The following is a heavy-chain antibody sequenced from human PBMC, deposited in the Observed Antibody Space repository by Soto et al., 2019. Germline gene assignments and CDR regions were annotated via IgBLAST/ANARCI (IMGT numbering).Heavy chain of an antibody. V-gene: IGHV1-3*01. CDR1: GYTFTSYA. J-gene: IGHJ4*02. CDR3: ARNLMDYDILTVYYMAYYFDY. CDR2: INAGNGKT. D-gene: IGHD3-9*01. Sequence: QVQLVQSGAEVKKPGASVKVSCKASGYTFTSYAMHWVRQAPGQRLEWMGWINAGNGKTKYSQKFQGRVTITRDTSASTAYMELSSLRSEDTAVYYCARNLMDYDILTVYYMAYYFDYWGQGTLVTVSS.